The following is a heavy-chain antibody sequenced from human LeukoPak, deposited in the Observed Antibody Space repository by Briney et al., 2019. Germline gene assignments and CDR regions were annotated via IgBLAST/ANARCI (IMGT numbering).Heavy chain of an antibody. CDR2: IKEDSSGK. CDR3: ARKRDLTDY. V-gene: IGHV3-7*03. J-gene: IGHJ4*02. D-gene: IGHD4/OR15-4a*01. Sequence: GGSLRLSCAASGFTFSNYWMTWVRQAPGKGLEWVANIKEDSSGKYYVDSVKGRFTISRDNAKNSLYLQMNSLGAEGTAVYYCARKRDLTDYWGQGTLVTVSS. CDR1: GFTFSNYW.